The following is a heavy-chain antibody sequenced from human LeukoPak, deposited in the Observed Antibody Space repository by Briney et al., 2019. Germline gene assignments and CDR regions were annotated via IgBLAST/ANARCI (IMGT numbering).Heavy chain of an antibody. CDR1: GYTFTSYA. V-gene: IGHV1-3*01. CDR3: AGSVAAVVVAPDAFDI. CDR2: INAGNGNT. J-gene: IGHJ3*02. Sequence: ASVKVSCKASGYTFTSYAMHWVRQAPGQRLEWMGWINAGNGNTKYSQKFQGRVTITRDTSASTAYMELSSLRSEDTAVYYCAGSVAAVVVAPDAFDIWGQGTMVTVSS. D-gene: IGHD2-15*01.